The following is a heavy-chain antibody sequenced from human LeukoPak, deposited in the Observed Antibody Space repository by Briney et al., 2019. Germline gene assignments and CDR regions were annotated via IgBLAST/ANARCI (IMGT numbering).Heavy chain of an antibody. J-gene: IGHJ2*01. Sequence: PQTLSLTCTVSGGSISSGDYYWSWIRQPPGKGLEWIGYIYYSGSTYYNPSLKSRVTISVDTSKNQFSLKLSSVTAADTAVYYCARYGEGDWYFDLWGRGTLVTVSS. V-gene: IGHV4-30-4*01. CDR1: GGSISSGDYY. CDR3: ARYGEGDWYFDL. CDR2: IYYSGST. D-gene: IGHD4-17*01.